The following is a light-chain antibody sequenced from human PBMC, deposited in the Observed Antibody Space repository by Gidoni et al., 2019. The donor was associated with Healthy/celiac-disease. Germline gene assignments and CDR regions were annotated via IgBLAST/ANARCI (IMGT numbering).Light chain of an antibody. CDR2: DVS. CDR3: SSYTSSSTLEYV. V-gene: IGLV2-14*01. CDR1: SSDVGGYNY. Sequence: QSALTQPASVSGSPGQSLTISCTGTSSDVGGYNYVSWYQQHPGKAPKLMIYDVSNRPSGGSNRFSGSKSGNTASLTISGLQAEDEADYYCSSYTSSSTLEYVFGTGTKVTVL. J-gene: IGLJ1*01.